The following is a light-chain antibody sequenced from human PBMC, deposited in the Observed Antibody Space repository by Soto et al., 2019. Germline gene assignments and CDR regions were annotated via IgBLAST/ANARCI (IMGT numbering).Light chain of an antibody. Sequence: VLTQSPDILSLSPGQTATLSCRASESVDRYVAWYQQKVGQAPRLLIYDAFTRATGVAARFGGSGSATDFTLTISSLEPDDFAVYYCQQRARWPSTFGQGTKVDIK. J-gene: IGKJ2*02. CDR1: ESVDRY. CDR3: QQRARWPST. V-gene: IGKV3-11*01. CDR2: DAF.